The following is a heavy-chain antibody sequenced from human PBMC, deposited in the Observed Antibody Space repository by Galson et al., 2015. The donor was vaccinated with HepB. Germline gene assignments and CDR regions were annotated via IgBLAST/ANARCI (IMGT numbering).Heavy chain of an antibody. D-gene: IGHD3-22*01. V-gene: IGHV7-4-1*02. CDR2: INTNTGNP. Sequence: SVKVSCKASGYTFTSYAMNWVRQAPGQGLEWMGWINTNTGNPTYAQGFTGRFVFSLDTSVSTAYLQISSLKAEDTAVYYCARDDDYLTVVGRYYDSSGYYHWGQGTLVTVSS. CDR3: ARDDDYLTVVGRYYDSSGYYH. CDR1: GYTFTSYA. J-gene: IGHJ4*02.